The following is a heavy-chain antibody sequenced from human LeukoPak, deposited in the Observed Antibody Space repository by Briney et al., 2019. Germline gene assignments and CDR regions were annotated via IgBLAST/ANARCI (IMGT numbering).Heavy chain of an antibody. CDR2: ISGSGGST. V-gene: IGHV3-23*01. CDR1: GFTFSSYA. J-gene: IGHJ4*02. CDR3: AKDRYSGSYLEYFDY. D-gene: IGHD1-26*01. Sequence: GGSLRLSCAASGFTFSSYAMSWVRRAPGKGLEWVSAISGSGGSTYYADSVKGRFTISRDNSKNTLYLQMNSLRAEDTAVYYCAKDRYSGSYLEYFDYWGQGTLVTVSS.